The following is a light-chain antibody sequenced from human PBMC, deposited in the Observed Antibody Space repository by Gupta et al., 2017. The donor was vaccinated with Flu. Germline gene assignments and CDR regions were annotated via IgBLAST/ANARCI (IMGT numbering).Light chain of an antibody. V-gene: IGKV1-12*01. J-gene: IGKJ4*01. Sequence: DIQMTQSPSSVSASVGDRVTVTYRASQVIYSQLGWYQQKPGKAPKLLICPASTLQSGVPSRFSGSGSETDFTLTITSLQPEDAATYYCQQSYSFPITFGGGSKVEIK. CDR1: QVIYSQ. CDR3: QQSYSFPIT. CDR2: PAS.